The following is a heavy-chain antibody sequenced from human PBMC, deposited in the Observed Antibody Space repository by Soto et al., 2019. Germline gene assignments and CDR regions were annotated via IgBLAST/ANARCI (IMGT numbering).Heavy chain of an antibody. CDR2: INPNSGGT. Sequence: VASVKVSCKASGYTFTGYYMHWVRQAPGQGLEWMGWINPNSGGTNYAQKFQGWVTMTRDTSISTAYMELSRLRSDDTAVYYCARVQLGISTGAFDIWGQGTMVTVSS. J-gene: IGHJ3*02. V-gene: IGHV1-2*04. CDR3: ARVQLGISTGAFDI. D-gene: IGHD7-27*01. CDR1: GYTFTGYY.